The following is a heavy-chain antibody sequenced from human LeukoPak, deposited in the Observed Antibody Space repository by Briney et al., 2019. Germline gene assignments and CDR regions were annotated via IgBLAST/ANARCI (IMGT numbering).Heavy chain of an antibody. V-gene: IGHV1-2*02. CDR3: ARVLGGFSYFEY. D-gene: IGHD5-12*01. CDR1: GYTFTVYY. CDR2: INPNSGGT. Sequence: GAPVKPSCKASGYTFTVYYMHWVRQAPGQGLEWMGWINPNSGGTNYAQKFQGRVTMTRDTSISSAYMELSRLRSDDTALYYCARVLGGFSYFEYWGQGTLVTLFS. J-gene: IGHJ4*02.